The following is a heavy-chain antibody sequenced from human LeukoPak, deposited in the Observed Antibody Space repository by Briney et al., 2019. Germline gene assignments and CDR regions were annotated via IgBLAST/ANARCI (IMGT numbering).Heavy chain of an antibody. D-gene: IGHD3-10*01. V-gene: IGHV4-59*01. CDR3: ARGVWFGDNWFDP. CDR1: GGSISSYY. CDR2: IYYSGST. J-gene: IGHJ5*02. Sequence: SETLSLTCTVSGGSISSYYWSWIGQPPGQGLEWIGYIYYSGSTNYNPSLKSRVTVSVDTSKNQFSLKLSSVTAADTAVYYCARGVWFGDNWFDPWGQGTLVTVSS.